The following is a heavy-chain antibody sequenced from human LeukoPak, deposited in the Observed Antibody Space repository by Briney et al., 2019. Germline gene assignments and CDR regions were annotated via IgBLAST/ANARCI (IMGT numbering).Heavy chain of an antibody. J-gene: IGHJ4*02. CDR2: IYYSGTT. D-gene: IGHD3-9*01. CDR1: GGPISSGDYY. V-gene: IGHV4-30-4*01. Sequence: SETLSLTCSVSGGPISSGDYYWSWIRQPPGKGLEWIGHIYYSGTTDYNPTLRSRVSISLDTSKNQFSLKLRSVTAADTAVYYCARDRYFIGFDYWGQGTLVTVSS. CDR3: ARDRYFIGFDY.